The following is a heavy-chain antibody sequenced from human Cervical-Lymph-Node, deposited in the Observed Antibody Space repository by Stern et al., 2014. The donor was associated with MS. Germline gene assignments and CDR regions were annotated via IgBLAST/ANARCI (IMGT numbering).Heavy chain of an antibody. V-gene: IGHV3-21*01. CDR1: GFTFSTYT. Sequence: EVQMLESGGGLVKPGGSLRLSCAASGFTFSTYTVNWVRQAPGKGLEWVSSISSRTSYIYYADSLKGRFIISRDNAKNSLYLQMNSLRAEDTAVYYCARDPGDGMDVGGQGTTVTVSS. CDR3: ARDPGDGMDV. J-gene: IGHJ6*02. CDR2: ISSRTSYI. D-gene: IGHD3-10*01.